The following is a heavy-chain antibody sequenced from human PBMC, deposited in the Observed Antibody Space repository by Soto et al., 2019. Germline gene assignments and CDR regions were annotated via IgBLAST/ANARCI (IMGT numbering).Heavy chain of an antibody. CDR1: GGTFSSYA. J-gene: IGHJ4*02. Sequence: GASVKVSCKASGGTFSSYAISWVRQAPGQGLEWMGGIIPIFGTANYAQKFQGRVTITADESTSTAYMELSSLRSEDTAVYYCARDPLSYGDYYGGEDYWGQGTLVTVSS. V-gene: IGHV1-69*13. D-gene: IGHD4-17*01. CDR3: ARDPLSYGDYYGGEDY. CDR2: IIPIFGTA.